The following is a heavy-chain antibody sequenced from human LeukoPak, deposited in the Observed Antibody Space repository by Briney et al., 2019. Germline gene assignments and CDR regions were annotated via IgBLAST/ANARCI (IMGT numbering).Heavy chain of an antibody. CDR3: ARGSSGFDI. Sequence: GGSLRLSCAASGFTFSSYSINWVRQAPGKGLEWVSYISSSGATIYYADSVKGRFTISRDNSKNTLYLQMNSLRAEDTAVYYCARGSSGFDIWGQGTMVTVSS. CDR1: GFTFSSYS. CDR2: ISSSGATI. J-gene: IGHJ3*02. V-gene: IGHV3-48*01.